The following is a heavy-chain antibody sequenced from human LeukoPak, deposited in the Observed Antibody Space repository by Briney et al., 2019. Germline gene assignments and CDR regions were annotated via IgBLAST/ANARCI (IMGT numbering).Heavy chain of an antibody. CDR2: IKSKTDGGTT. CDR3: TTEGYYGDYDIDY. Sequence: PGGSLRLSCAASGFTFSNAWMSWVRQAPGKGLEWVGRIKSKTDGGTTDYAAPVKGRFTISRDDSKNTLYLQMNSLKTEDTAVYYCTTEGYYGDYDIDYWGQGTLATVSS. CDR1: GFTFSNAW. D-gene: IGHD4-17*01. J-gene: IGHJ4*02. V-gene: IGHV3-15*01.